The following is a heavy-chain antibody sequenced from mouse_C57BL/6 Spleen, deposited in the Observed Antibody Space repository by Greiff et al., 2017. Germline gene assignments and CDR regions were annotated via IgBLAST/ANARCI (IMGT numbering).Heavy chain of an antibody. CDR2: IDPGAGGT. CDR1: GYAFSSSW. D-gene: IGHD5-1*01. V-gene: IGHV1-82*01. Sequence: QVQLQQSGPELVKPGASVKISCKASGYAFSSSWMHWVKQRPGQGLEWIGRIDPGAGGTNYNRKFKGKATLTADKSSSTAYMELSSLTSEDSAVYFCTRAGNCTKDYWGQGTSLTVSS. CDR3: TRAGNCTKDY. J-gene: IGHJ4*01.